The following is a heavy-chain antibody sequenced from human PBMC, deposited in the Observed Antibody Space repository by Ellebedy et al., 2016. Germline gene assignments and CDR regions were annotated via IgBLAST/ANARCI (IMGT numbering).Heavy chain of an antibody. CDR3: ARSDTSMFTPEDY. Sequence: GGSLRLSCAASGFSFSSYWMTWVRLAPGKGLEWVGRIKGKTDGGTTDYSAPVKGRFTISRDDSKTTLYLQMNSLRAEDTAIYYCARSDTSMFTPEDYWGQGTLVTVSS. CDR1: GFSFSSYW. D-gene: IGHD5-18*01. CDR2: IKGKTDGGTT. V-gene: IGHV3-15*01. J-gene: IGHJ4*02.